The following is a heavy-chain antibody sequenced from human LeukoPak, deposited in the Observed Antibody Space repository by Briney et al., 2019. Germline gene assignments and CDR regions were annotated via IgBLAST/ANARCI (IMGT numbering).Heavy chain of an antibody. CDR2: MNPNSGNT. CDR3: ARAYGDYGYPYYYYGMDV. CDR1: GYTFTSYD. D-gene: IGHD4-17*01. V-gene: IGHV1-8*01. Sequence: ASVKVSCTASGYTFTSYDINWVRQATGQGLEWMGCMNPNSGNTGYAQKFQGRVTMTRNTSISTAYMELSILRSADTAVYYCARAYGDYGYPYYYYGMDVWGQGTTVTASS. J-gene: IGHJ6*02.